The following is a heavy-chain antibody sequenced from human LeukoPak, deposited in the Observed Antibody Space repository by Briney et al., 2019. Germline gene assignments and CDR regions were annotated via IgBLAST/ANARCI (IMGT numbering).Heavy chain of an antibody. CDR1: GGSISSGSYY. Sequence: SETLSLTCTVSGGSISSGSYYWSWIRQHPGKGLEWIGYIYYSGSTYYNPSLKSRVTISVDTSKNQFSLKLSSVTAADTAVYYCARGYYDSSGYWPNAFDIWGQGTMVTVSS. V-gene: IGHV4-31*03. J-gene: IGHJ3*02. CDR3: ARGYYDSSGYWPNAFDI. D-gene: IGHD3-22*01. CDR2: IYYSGST.